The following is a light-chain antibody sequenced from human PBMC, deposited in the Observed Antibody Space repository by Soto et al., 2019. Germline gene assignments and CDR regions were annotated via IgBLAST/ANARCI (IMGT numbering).Light chain of an antibody. V-gene: IGKV3-20*01. J-gene: IGKJ1*01. CDR2: GPS. CDR3: QQYGTSPWT. CDR1: QSVSSSS. Sequence: EIVLTQSPGTLSLSPGERATLSCRARQSVSSSSLAWFQQKPGQAPRLLIYGPSSRATGIPDRFSGSGSGTGFTLTISTLEPEDFAVYYCQQYGTSPWTFGQGPKVEIK.